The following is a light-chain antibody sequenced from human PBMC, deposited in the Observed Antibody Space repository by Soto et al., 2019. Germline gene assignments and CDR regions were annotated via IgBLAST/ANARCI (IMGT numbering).Light chain of an antibody. CDR3: QQYNTWPPIT. CDR1: QSISSY. CDR2: DAS. J-gene: IGKJ5*01. V-gene: IGKV1-13*02. Sequence: IQMTQSPSSLSASVGDRVTITCRASQSISSYLNWYQQKPGKAPKLLIYDASSLESGVPSRFSGSGSGTEFTLTISSLQPEDFAVYYCQQYNTWPPITFGQGTRLEIK.